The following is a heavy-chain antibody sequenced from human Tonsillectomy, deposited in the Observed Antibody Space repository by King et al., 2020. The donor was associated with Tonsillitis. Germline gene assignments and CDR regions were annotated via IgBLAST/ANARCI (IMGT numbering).Heavy chain of an antibody. CDR1: VFSFSTYW. D-gene: IGHD2-15*01. CDR3: EGISEAYDAYDI. V-gene: IGHV3-74*01. Sequence: VQLVESGGGLGQPGGSLRLSCAASVFSFSTYWMHWVRQASGKGLVWGSRINGDGSSTRYADSVKGRFTIPRDNAKNTLYLHMNSLRAEDTAVYFCEGISEAYDAYDIWGQGTMVTVSS. CDR2: INGDGSST. J-gene: IGHJ3*02.